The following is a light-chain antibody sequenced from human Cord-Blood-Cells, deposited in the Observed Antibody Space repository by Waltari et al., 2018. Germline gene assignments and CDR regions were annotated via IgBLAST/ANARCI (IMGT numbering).Light chain of an antibody. CDR1: SSDVGGYNY. CDR2: EVS. Sequence: QSALTQPASVSGSPGQSITISCTGTSSDVGGYNYVSWYQQHPGKAPKLMIYEVSKRPSGVSSRFSGSKSGNTASLTISGLQAEDEADYYCSSYTSSSTYVFGTGTKVTVL. J-gene: IGLJ1*01. CDR3: SSYTSSSTYV. V-gene: IGLV2-14*01.